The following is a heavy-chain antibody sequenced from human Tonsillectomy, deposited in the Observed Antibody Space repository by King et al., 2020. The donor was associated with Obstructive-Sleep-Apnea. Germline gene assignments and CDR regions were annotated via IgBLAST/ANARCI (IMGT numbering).Heavy chain of an antibody. V-gene: IGHV3-9*01. J-gene: IGHJ6*02. CDR1: GFSFEDYA. CDR2: ISWNSGNI. Sequence: VQLVESGGGLVQPGRSLRLSCAASGFSFEDYAMHWVRQAPGKGLEWVSGISWNSGNIGYADSVKGRFTISRDNAKNSLYLQMNSLRAEDTALYYCAKDIRLYYYYGMDVWGQGTTVTVSS. D-gene: IGHD6-19*01. CDR3: AKDIRLYYYYGMDV.